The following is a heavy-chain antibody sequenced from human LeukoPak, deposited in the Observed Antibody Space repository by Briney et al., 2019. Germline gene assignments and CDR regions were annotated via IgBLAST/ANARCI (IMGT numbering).Heavy chain of an antibody. V-gene: IGHV4-59*08. CDR3: ARQLVTTTNFDS. CDR1: GGSISSYY. D-gene: IGHD4-11*01. Sequence: SETLSLTCIVSGGSISSYYWSWMRQPPGKGLEWIGYIYYRGSTNYNPSLKSRVTISISTSKNQFSLKLSSVTAADTAVYYCARQLVTTTNFDSWGQGTLDTVSS. CDR2: IYYRGST. J-gene: IGHJ4*02.